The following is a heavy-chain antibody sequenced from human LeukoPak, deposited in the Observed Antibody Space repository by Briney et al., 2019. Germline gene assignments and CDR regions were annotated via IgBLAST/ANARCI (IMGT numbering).Heavy chain of an antibody. V-gene: IGHV3-7*03. D-gene: IGHD3-16*01. CDR3: ARGGGLDV. CDR2: INHNGNVN. CDR1: GFPFSSYS. J-gene: IGHJ6*02. Sequence: PGGSLRLSCAASGFPFSSYSMNWARQAPGMGLEWVASINHNGNVNYYVDSVKGRFTISRDNAKNSLYLQMSNLRAEDTAVYFCARGGGLDVWGQGATVTVSS.